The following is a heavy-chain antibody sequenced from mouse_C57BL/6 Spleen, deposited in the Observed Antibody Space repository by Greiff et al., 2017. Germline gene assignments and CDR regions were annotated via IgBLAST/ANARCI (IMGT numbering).Heavy chain of an antibody. CDR1: GYTFTSYW. V-gene: IGHV1-69*01. Sequence: VKLQQPGAELVMPGASVKLSCKASGYTFTSYWMHWVKQRPGQGLEWIGEIDPSDSYTNYNQKFKGKSTLTVDKSSSTAYMQLSSLTSEDSAVYYCARGYDYDVSWFAYWGQGTLVTVSA. D-gene: IGHD2-4*01. CDR3: ARGYDYDVSWFAY. CDR2: IDPSDSYT. J-gene: IGHJ3*01.